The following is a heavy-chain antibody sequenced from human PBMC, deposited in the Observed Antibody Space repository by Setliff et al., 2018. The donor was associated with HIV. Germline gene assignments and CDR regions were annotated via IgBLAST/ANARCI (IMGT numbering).Heavy chain of an antibody. CDR2: IRYDGSNK. CDR1: GFTFSSYG. D-gene: IGHD3-10*01. V-gene: IGHV3-30*02. J-gene: IGHJ4*02. CDR3: AKVQNYYGSGSYPAHFDY. Sequence: GGSLRLSCAASGFTFSSYGMHWVRQAPGKGLEWVAFIRYDGSNKYYADSVKGRFTISRDNSKNPLYLQMNSLRAEDTAVYYCAKVQNYYGSGSYPAHFDYWGQGTLVTVSS.